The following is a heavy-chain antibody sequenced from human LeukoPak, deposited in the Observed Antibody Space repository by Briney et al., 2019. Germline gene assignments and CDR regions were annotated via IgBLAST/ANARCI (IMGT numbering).Heavy chain of an antibody. Sequence: SETLSLTCTVSGGSISSSSYYWGWIRQPPGKGLEWIGSIYCSGRNFYNPSLKNRVTISVDTSKNQFSLNLSSVTAADTAVYYCARHRDGSPRYGMDVWGQGTTVTVSS. CDR1: GGSISSSSYY. D-gene: IGHD5-24*01. V-gene: IGHV4-39*01. CDR2: IYCSGRN. J-gene: IGHJ6*02. CDR3: ARHRDGSPRYGMDV.